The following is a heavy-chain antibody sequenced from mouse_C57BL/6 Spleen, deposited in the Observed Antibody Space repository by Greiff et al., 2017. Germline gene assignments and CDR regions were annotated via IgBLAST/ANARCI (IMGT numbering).Heavy chain of an antibody. V-gene: IGHV10-3*01. D-gene: IGHD1-1*01. Sequence: DVQLVESGGGLVQPKGSLKLSCAASGFTFNTYAMHWVRQAPGKGLEWVARIRSKSSNYATYYADSVKDRFTISRDDSQSMLYLQMNNLKTEDTAMYYCVIDLSYYGSSYGYFDVWGTGTTVTVSS. J-gene: IGHJ1*03. CDR1: GFTFNTYA. CDR2: IRSKSSNYAT. CDR3: VIDLSYYGSSYGYFDV.